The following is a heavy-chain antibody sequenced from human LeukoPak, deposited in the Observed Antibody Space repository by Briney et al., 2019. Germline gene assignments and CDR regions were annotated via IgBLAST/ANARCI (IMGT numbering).Heavy chain of an antibody. V-gene: IGHV1-2*02. D-gene: IGHD6-13*01. J-gene: IGHJ6*03. CDR2: INPNSGGT. CDR1: GYTFTGYY. CDR3: ARVLFSRGSSKPNKPRYYYYYMDV. Sequence: ASVKVSCKASGYTFTGYYMHWVRQAPGQGLEWMGWINPNSGGTNYAQKFQGRVTMTRATSISTAYMELSRLRSDDTAVYYCARVLFSRGSSKPNKPRYYYYYMDVWGKGTTVTISS.